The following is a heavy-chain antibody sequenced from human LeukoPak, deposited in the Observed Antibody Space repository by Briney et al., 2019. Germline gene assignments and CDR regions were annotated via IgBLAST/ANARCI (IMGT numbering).Heavy chain of an antibody. CDR1: GFTFSSYG. D-gene: IGHD6-13*01. CDR2: VRYDGSNK. CDR3: ANYRLLGSAAAGTL. Sequence: GSLRLSCAASGFTFSSYGMHWVRQAPGKGLEWVSFVRYDGSNKYYADSVKGRFTISRDNSKNTLYLQMNSLRAEDTAVYYCANYRLLGSAAAGTLWGQGTLVTVSS. V-gene: IGHV3-30*02. J-gene: IGHJ4*02.